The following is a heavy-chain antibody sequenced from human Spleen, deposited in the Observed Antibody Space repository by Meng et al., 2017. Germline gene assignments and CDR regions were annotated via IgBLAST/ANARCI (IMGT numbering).Heavy chain of an antibody. CDR2: INHSEGT. Sequence: SETLSLTCAVSGGSFSGYFWTWIRQPPGKGLEWIGEINHSEGTNYNPSLKSRVTIAVDTSKNQFSLKLSSVTAADTAVYYCARAFWRPGDYTYYFDYWGQGTRVTVSS. CDR3: ARAFWRPGDYTYYFDY. D-gene: IGHD4-17*01. CDR1: GGSFSGYF. V-gene: IGHV4-34*01. J-gene: IGHJ4*02.